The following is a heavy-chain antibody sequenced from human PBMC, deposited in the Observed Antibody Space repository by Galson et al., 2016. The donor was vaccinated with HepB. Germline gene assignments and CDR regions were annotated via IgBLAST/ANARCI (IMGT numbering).Heavy chain of an antibody. CDR3: TRSYGQRLANDAFDI. D-gene: IGHD6-19*01. V-gene: IGHV3-48*02. CDR1: GFSFTTYS. Sequence: FLRLSCAASGFSFTTYSMNWVRQAPGKGLEWVSYISDSSSHIYYAGSVKGRFTISRDSAKNSLYLQMNSLRDEDTAVYYCTRSYGQRLANDAFDIRGQGTLVSVSS. CDR2: ISDSSSHI. J-gene: IGHJ3*02.